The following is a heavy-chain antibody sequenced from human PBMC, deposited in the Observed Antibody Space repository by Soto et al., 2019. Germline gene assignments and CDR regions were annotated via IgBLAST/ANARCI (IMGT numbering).Heavy chain of an antibody. CDR2: ISGSDGRT. Sequence: SLRLSCAASGFTFSSYAMSWVRQAPGKGLEWVSTISGSDGRTYSTDSVKGRFTISRDNSRNTAYLQMNSLRVEDTAVYYCARDLGYYESSGYFDYWGQGTLVTVSS. CDR1: GFTFSSYA. D-gene: IGHD3-22*01. J-gene: IGHJ4*02. V-gene: IGHV3-23*01. CDR3: ARDLGYYESSGYFDY.